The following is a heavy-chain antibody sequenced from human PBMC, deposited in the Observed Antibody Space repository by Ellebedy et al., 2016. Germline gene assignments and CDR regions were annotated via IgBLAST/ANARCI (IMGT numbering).Heavy chain of an antibody. CDR3: ARDSRGYWMGMD. CDR1: GFVISVFG. D-gene: IGHD6-25*01. Sequence: GGSLRLSCAASGFVISVFGMHWLRQVPGKGLEWVAVASHDRCYQCYADSVKGRFIISRDNAKNSLYLQMNSLRAEDTALYYCARDSRGYWMGMDWGQGTLVTVSS. CDR2: ASHDRCYQ. V-gene: IGHV3-30*03. J-gene: IGHJ4*02.